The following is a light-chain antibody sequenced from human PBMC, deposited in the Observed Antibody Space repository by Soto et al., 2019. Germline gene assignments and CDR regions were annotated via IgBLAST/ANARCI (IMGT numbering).Light chain of an antibody. CDR1: SSDVGGYNY. V-gene: IGLV2-8*01. J-gene: IGLJ1*01. Sequence: QSVLTQPPSASGSPGQSVTISCTGTSSDVGGYNYVSWYQQHPGEAPKLMIYEVSKRPSGVPDRFSGSKSGNTASLTVSGLQAEDEADYYCSSYAGSKTFVFGNGTKVTVL. CDR3: SSYAGSKTFV. CDR2: EVS.